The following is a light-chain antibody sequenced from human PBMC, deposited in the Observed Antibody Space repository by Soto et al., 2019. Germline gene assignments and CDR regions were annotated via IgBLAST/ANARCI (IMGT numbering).Light chain of an antibody. CDR1: QSVSSSY. Sequence: EIVLTQSPGTLSLSPGEGATLSCRASQSVSSSYLAWYQQKPGQAPRLLIYDASSRATGIPDRFSGGGSGTDFTLTISRLEPEDFAVYYCQQYGDSLFTFGPGTKVDIK. J-gene: IGKJ3*01. CDR3: QQYGDSLFT. CDR2: DAS. V-gene: IGKV3-20*01.